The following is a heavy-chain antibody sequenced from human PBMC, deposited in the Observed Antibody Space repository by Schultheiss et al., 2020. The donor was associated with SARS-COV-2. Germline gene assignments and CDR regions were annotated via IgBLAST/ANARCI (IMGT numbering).Heavy chain of an antibody. J-gene: IGHJ5*02. CDR1: GGSIGSYY. V-gene: IGHV4-4*07. Sequence: SQTLSLTCTVSGGSIGSYYWSWIRQPAGKGLEWIGRIYTSGSTNYNPSLKSRVTISVDTSKNQFSLKLSSVTAADTAVYYCARGRYSSGYSGDWFDPWGQGTLVTVSS. CDR3: ARGRYSSGYSGDWFDP. CDR2: IYTSGST. D-gene: IGHD3-22*01.